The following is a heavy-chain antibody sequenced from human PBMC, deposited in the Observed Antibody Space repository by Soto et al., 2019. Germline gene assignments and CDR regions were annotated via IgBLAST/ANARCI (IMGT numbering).Heavy chain of an antibody. D-gene: IGHD2-8*01. V-gene: IGHV4-4*02. Sequence: PSETLSLTCAVSGGSISSSNWWSWVRQPPGKGLEWIGEIYHSGSTNYNPSLKSRVTISVDKSKNQFSLKLSSVTAADTAVYYCARDFEYCTNGVCYSYWGQGTLVTASS. CDR3: ARDFEYCTNGVCYSY. CDR1: GGSISSSNW. J-gene: IGHJ4*02. CDR2: IYHSGST.